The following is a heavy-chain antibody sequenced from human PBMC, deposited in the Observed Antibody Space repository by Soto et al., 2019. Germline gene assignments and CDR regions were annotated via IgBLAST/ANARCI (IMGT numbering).Heavy chain of an antibody. V-gene: IGHV3-74*01. CDR2: TNSDGSST. CDR3: ARAKAYYDMDV. CDR1: GFTFSTYW. J-gene: IGHJ6*02. Sequence: GGSLRLSCAASGFTFSTYWMHWVRQAPGKGLVWVSRTNSDGSSTTYADSVKGRFTVSRDNAKNTLYLQMNSLRAEDTAVYYCARAKAYYDMDVWGQGTTVTVSS.